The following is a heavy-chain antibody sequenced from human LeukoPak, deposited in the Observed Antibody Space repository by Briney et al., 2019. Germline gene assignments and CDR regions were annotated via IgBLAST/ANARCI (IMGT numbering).Heavy chain of an antibody. CDR1: GASISNSGYY. J-gene: IGHJ3*02. CDR2: FYYGGGT. Sequence: SETLSLTCTVSGASISNSGYYWGWIRQPPGKGLEWIGGFYYGGGTYYNPSLKSRVTISVDTSKNHLSLKLTSVTAADTAMYYCTRPTYHSSETQRGAVDIWGQGTMATASS. CDR3: TRPTYHSSETQRGAVDI. V-gene: IGHV4-39*01. D-gene: IGHD3-22*01.